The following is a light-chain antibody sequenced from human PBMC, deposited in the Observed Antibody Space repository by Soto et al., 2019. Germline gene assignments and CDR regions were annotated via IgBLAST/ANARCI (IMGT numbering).Light chain of an antibody. Sequence: EIVLTQSPATLSLSPGERATLSCRTSQSVSSYLAWYQQKPGQAPRLLISDASNRDTGIPARFSGSGSGTDFTLTISSLEPEDFAVYYCQQRSNSPLTFGGGTKVEIK. V-gene: IGKV3-11*01. CDR2: DAS. J-gene: IGKJ4*01. CDR3: QQRSNSPLT. CDR1: QSVSSY.